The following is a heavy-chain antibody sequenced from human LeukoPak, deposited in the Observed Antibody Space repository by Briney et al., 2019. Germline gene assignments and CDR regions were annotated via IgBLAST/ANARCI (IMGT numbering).Heavy chain of an antibody. V-gene: IGHV3-7*01. J-gene: IGHJ4*02. CDR3: AREAYYDFWSGYFFDC. Sequence: GGSLRLSCAASGFTFSSYWMSWVRQAPGKGLEWVANIKQDGSEKYYVDSVKGRFTISRDNAKNSLYLQMNSLRAEDTAVYYCAREAYYDFWSGYFFDCWGQGTLVTVSS. D-gene: IGHD3-3*01. CDR1: GFTFSSYW. CDR2: IKQDGSEK.